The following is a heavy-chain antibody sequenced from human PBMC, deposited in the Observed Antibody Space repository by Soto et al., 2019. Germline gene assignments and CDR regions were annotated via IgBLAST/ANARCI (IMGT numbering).Heavy chain of an antibody. Sequence: SAVNVSCKPSGYTFTSYDINWVRQSTGQGLEWMGWMNPNSGNTGYAQKFQGRVTMTRNTSISTACMELSSLRSEDTAVYYCAREKGSSGFDPWGQGTLVPVSS. D-gene: IGHD6-6*01. CDR3: AREKGSSGFDP. J-gene: IGHJ5*02. CDR2: MNPNSGNT. V-gene: IGHV1-8*01. CDR1: GYTFTSYD.